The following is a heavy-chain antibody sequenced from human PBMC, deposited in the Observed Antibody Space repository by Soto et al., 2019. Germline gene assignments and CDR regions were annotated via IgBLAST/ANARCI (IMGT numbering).Heavy chain of an antibody. Sequence: QVQLVQSGAEVQKPGASVKVSCKASGYTFTSYGLNWVRQAPGQGLEWLGWISTYNGNTRYAQTLQGRVTVTTDMSTRTTYMELRSLSSDDTAVYYCARDGDRAFLQGNDFAYWGQGRLVTVSS. CDR3: ARDGDRAFLQGNDFAY. J-gene: IGHJ4*02. V-gene: IGHV1-18*01. CDR1: GYTFTSYG. CDR2: ISTYNGNT.